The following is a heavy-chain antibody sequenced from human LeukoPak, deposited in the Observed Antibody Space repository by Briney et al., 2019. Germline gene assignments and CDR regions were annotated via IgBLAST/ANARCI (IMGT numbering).Heavy chain of an antibody. V-gene: IGHV3-7*01. CDR1: GFTFSNYW. J-gene: IGHJ4*02. CDR2: IHQHGNEK. CDR3: ATLNGPLFEY. D-gene: IGHD2-8*01. Sequence: GGSLRLSCAASGFTFSNYWMSWVRQAPGKGLEWVASIHQHGNEKYFVDSVRGRFTISRDNAKNSLYLQMSSLRAENTAVYYCATLNGPLFEYWGQGTLVTVSS.